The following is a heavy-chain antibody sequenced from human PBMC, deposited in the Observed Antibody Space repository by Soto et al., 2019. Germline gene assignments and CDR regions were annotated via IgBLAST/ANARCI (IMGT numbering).Heavy chain of an antibody. J-gene: IGHJ4*02. Sequence: QVQLQESGPGLVKPSETLSLTCTVSGGSMTGYFWSWIRQPAGKALEWIGHVYNSGNTDYNPPLASRITMAVDTSKRQFSLKVKSVTAADTAVYYCARTHWVSGTEYWGQGILVTVSS. V-gene: IGHV4-4*07. CDR1: GGSMTGYF. CDR3: ARTHWVSGTEY. D-gene: IGHD6-19*01. CDR2: VYNSGNT.